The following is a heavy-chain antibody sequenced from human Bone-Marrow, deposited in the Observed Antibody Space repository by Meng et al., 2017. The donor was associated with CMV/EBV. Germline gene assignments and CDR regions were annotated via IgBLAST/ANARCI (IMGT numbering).Heavy chain of an antibody. V-gene: IGHV1-3*01. Sequence: SGYTLTSYAIHWVRQAPGQRLEWMGWVNCGNGNTKYSQKFQGRVTMTRDTSASTAYMELSSLTSEDTGVYHCAREDCTTSSCYKSLDYWGQGTLVTVSS. J-gene: IGHJ4*02. CDR2: VNCGNGNT. CDR1: GYTLTSYA. CDR3: AREDCTTSSCYKSLDY. D-gene: IGHD2-2*01.